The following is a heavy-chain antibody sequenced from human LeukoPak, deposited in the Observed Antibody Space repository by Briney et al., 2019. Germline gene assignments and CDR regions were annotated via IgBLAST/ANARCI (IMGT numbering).Heavy chain of an antibody. Sequence: GGSLRLSCAASGFTFSSYGMHWVRQAPGKGLEWVAFIRYDGSNKYYADSVKGQFTISRDNSKNTLYPQMNSLRAEDTAVYYCARERPGWNYFDYWGQGTLVTVSS. CDR3: ARERPGWNYFDY. V-gene: IGHV3-30*02. CDR1: GFTFSSYG. CDR2: IRYDGSNK. D-gene: IGHD6-19*01. J-gene: IGHJ4*02.